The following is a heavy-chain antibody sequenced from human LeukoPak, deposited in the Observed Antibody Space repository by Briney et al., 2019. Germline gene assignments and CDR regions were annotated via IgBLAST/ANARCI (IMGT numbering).Heavy chain of an antibody. D-gene: IGHD3-16*01. CDR1: GFTFSRYW. CDR2: INGDGSTT. J-gene: IGHJ4*02. CDR3: VCVSLGH. V-gene: IGHV3-74*01. Sequence: GGSLRLSCAASGFTFSRYWMHWVRQVPGKGLVWVSQINGDGSTTRYADSVKGRFAISRDNAKNTLYLQMNSLRAEDTAVYYCVCVSLGHWGQGTLVTVSS.